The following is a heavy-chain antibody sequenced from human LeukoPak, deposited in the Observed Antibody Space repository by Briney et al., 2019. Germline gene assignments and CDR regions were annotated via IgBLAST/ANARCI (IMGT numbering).Heavy chain of an antibody. J-gene: IGHJ4*02. CDR3: ARSTIAARLLDY. CDR1: GYSISSGYY. V-gene: IGHV4-38-2*02. D-gene: IGHD6-6*01. Sequence: SETLSLTCTVSGYSISSGYYWGWIRQPPGKGLEWIGSIYYSGSTYYNPSLKSRVTISVDTSKNQFSLKLSSVTAADTAVYYCARSTIAARLLDYWGQGTLVTVSS. CDR2: IYYSGST.